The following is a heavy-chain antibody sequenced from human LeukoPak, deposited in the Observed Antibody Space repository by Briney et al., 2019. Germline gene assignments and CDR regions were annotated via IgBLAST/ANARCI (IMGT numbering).Heavy chain of an antibody. D-gene: IGHD5-18*01. Sequence: SVKVSSKASGVIFSSYAITWVRQAPGQGLEWMGGIIPMFGTPNYAQKFQGRVTITADESTNTAYMELSSLTYEDTAMYYCARDGDTAMVSFYDIWGQGTKVTVSS. CDR2: IIPMFGTP. J-gene: IGHJ3*02. CDR1: GVIFSSYA. V-gene: IGHV1-69*13. CDR3: ARDGDTAMVSFYDI.